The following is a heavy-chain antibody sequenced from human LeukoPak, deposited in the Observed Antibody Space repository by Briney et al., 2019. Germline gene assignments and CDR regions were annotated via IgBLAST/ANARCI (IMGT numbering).Heavy chain of an antibody. CDR1: GGSISNYY. CDR3: ARDWDLDWFDP. CDR2: IYTSGST. Sequence: TSETLSLTCIVSGGSISNYYWSWIRQPAGKGLEWIGRIYTSGSTNYNPSLKSRVTMSVDTSKNQFSLKVSSVTAADTAVYYCARDWDLDWFDPWGQGTLVTVPS. J-gene: IGHJ5*02. D-gene: IGHD1-26*01. V-gene: IGHV4-4*07.